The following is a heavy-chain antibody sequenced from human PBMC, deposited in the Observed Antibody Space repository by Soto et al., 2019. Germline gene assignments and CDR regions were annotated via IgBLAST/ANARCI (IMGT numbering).Heavy chain of an antibody. V-gene: IGHV1-8*01. Sequence: ASVKVSCKASGYTFTSYDINWVRQATGQGLEWMGWMNPNSGNTGYAQKFQGRVTMTRNTSISTAYMELSSLRSEDTAVYYCAIVGQLWFGYYYYYMDVWGKGTTVTVSS. D-gene: IGHD5-18*01. CDR1: GYTFTSYD. J-gene: IGHJ6*03. CDR2: MNPNSGNT. CDR3: AIVGQLWFGYYYYYMDV.